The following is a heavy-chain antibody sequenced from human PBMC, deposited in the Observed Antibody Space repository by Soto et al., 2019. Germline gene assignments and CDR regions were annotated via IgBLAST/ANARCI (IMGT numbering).Heavy chain of an antibody. V-gene: IGHV3-7*01. CDR1: GFALSSFW. J-gene: IGHJ4*02. CDR3: TRNQVKADY. D-gene: IGHD3-22*01. Sequence: EVQLVESGGDLVQPGGSLRLSCVASGFALSSFWMNWVHQAPGKGLEWVAKIKGDGSEQNYVDSVRGRFTISRDNAKNSVYLQMDSRRVDGTAVYYCTRNQVKADYWGQGTLVTVSS. CDR2: IKGDGSEQ.